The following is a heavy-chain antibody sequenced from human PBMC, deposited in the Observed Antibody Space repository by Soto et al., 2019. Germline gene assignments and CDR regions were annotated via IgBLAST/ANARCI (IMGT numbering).Heavy chain of an antibody. CDR2: AHHSGRT. V-gene: IGHV4-4*02. J-gene: IGHJ6*02. CDR3: ARFSQGRPEGMDV. CDR1: GGSMTSSNW. D-gene: IGHD6-25*01. Sequence: PSETLSLTCTVSGGSMTSSNWWNWVRQSPGKGLEWIGEAHHSGRTNYNPSLKSRVTISRDNSKNTLFLQMSSLRAEDTALYYCARFSQGRPEGMDVWGQGTTVTVSS.